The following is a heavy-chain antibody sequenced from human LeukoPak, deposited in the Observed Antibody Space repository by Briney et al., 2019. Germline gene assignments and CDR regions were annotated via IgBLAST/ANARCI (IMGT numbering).Heavy chain of an antibody. V-gene: IGHV3-30*18. CDR1: GFTFSSYG. Sequence: GRSLRLFCAAAGFTFSSYGMHWVRQSPGKGLEWVAVISYDGSNKYYADSVKGRFTISRDNSKNTLYLQMNSLRAEDTAVYYCAKDLDSHGYTGDYWGQGTLVTVSS. CDR3: AKDLDSHGYTGDY. J-gene: IGHJ4*02. CDR2: ISYDGSNK. D-gene: IGHD5-18*01.